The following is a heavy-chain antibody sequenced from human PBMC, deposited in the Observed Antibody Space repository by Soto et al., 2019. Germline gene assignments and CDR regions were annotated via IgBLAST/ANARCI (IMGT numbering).Heavy chain of an antibody. D-gene: IGHD6-6*01. J-gene: IGHJ4*02. V-gene: IGHV3-21*01. CDR1: GFTFRTYY. CDR3: ARQYPSSSRHFAH. CDR2: ISAGSSNI. Sequence: GGSLRLSCAASGFTFRTYYMIWVRQAPGKGLEWVSSISAGSSNIYYAPSVKGRFTISRDNAKNSLYLQINSLRPEDTAVYYCARQYPSSSRHFAHWGQGTLVTVSS.